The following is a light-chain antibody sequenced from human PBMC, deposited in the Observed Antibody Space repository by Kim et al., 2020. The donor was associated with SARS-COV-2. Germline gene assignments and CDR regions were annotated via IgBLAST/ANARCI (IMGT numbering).Light chain of an antibody. V-gene: IGKV1-33*01. CDR3: HLYDSLPVT. CDR2: DAS. J-gene: IGKJ4*01. Sequence: DTQVTQSPSSLSASVGDRVTITCQASHDITNFLNWYQHKPGKAPKLLIYDASNLETGVTSRFSGSGSGTNFTLTISSLQPEDVATYYCHLYDSLPVTFGGGTKVDIK. CDR1: HDITNF.